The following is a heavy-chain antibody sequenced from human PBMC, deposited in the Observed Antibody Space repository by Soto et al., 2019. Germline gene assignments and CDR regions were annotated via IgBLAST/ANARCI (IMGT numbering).Heavy chain of an antibody. CDR2: ISYDGSNK. CDR3: ARDLGRTFDY. J-gene: IGHJ4*02. D-gene: IGHD3-16*01. CDR1: GFTFSSYA. V-gene: IGHV3-30-3*01. Sequence: GGSVRLSCAASGFTFSSYAMHWVRQAPGKGLEWVAVISYDGSNKYYADSVKGRFTISRDNSKNTLYLQMNSLRAEDTAVYYCARDLGRTFDYWGQGTLVTVSS.